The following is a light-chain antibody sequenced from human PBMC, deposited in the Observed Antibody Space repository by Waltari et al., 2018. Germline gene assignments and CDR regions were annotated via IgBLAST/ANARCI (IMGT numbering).Light chain of an antibody. J-gene: IGLJ2*01. Sequence: SYELTQPPSVSVSPGQKASISCSGDKVEDRYVCWYQQKPGQSPVLVLHQDSKRPSGIPERFSGFNSGNTATLTISETQAMDEADYYCQAWDRNTYVVFGGGTKLTVL. V-gene: IGLV3-1*01. CDR2: QDS. CDR3: QAWDRNTYVV. CDR1: KVEDRY.